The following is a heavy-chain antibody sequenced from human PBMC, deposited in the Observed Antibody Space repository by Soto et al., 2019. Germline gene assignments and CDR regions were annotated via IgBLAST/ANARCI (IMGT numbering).Heavy chain of an antibody. CDR1: GGSFSGYY. CDR3: ARLRAAAGTRYFDY. Sequence: LSLTCAVYGGSFSGYYWSWIRQPPGKGLEWIGEINHSGSTNYNPSLKSRVTISVDTSKNQFSLKLSSVTAADTAVYYCARLRAAAGTRYFDYWGQGTLVTVSS. CDR2: INHSGST. J-gene: IGHJ4*02. D-gene: IGHD6-13*01. V-gene: IGHV4-34*01.